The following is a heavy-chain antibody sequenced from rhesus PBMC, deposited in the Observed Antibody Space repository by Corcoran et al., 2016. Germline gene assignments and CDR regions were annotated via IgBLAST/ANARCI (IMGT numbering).Heavy chain of an antibody. Sequence: QVQLQESGPGLVKPSQILSLTCAISGDSVSSNSATRNWIRQSPSRGLEWLGRTCYRSNWYNGYAQSLQNRIRINPDTSKNQFSLQPNSVTPEDMAVYYCARTPQRGGRTLDYWGQGVLVTVSS. CDR2: TCYRSNWYN. CDR1: GDSVSSNSAT. D-gene: IGHD1-1*01. CDR3: ARTPQRGGRTLDY. V-gene: IGHV6-1*01. J-gene: IGHJ4*01.